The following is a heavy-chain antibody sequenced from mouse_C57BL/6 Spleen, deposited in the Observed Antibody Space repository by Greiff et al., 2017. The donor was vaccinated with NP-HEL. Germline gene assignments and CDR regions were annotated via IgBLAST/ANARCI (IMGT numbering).Heavy chain of an antibody. J-gene: IGHJ3*01. Sequence: QVQLQQSGAELVRPGTSVPLSCKASGYTFTDYEMHWVKQTPVHGLEWIGAIDPETGGVAYHQKFMGKAILTADKAASTSYMELRSLTSEDSAVYYCTRKSDGYDGYAYWGQGTLVTVSA. CDR3: TRKSDGYDGYAY. V-gene: IGHV1-15*01. CDR2: IDPETGGV. CDR1: GYTFTDYE. D-gene: IGHD2-2*01.